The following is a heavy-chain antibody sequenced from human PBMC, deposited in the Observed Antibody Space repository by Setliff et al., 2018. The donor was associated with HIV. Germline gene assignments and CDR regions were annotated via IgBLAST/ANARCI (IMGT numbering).Heavy chain of an antibody. J-gene: IGHJ4*02. CDR3: VRGAPYGSERHRWNY. D-gene: IGHD3-10*01. Sequence: PSETLSLTCAVYGGSFSGYYWSWIRQTPGKGLERIGEIDHSGGTKYNPSLKSRVTISVDTSKNHFSLILTSVTAADTAVYYCVRGAPYGSERHRWNYWGQGTLVTVSS. CDR2: IDHSGGT. CDR1: GGSFSGYY. V-gene: IGHV4-34*01.